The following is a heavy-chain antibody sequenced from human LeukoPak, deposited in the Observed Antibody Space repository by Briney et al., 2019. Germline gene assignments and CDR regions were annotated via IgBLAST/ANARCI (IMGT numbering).Heavy chain of an antibody. D-gene: IGHD3-16*01. CDR1: GFTFSSYW. V-gene: IGHV3-48*01. J-gene: IGHJ6*03. CDR3: ARVRYYYYMDV. CDR2: ISSSSSTI. Sequence: GGSLRLSCAASGFTFSSYWMSWVRQAPGKGLEWVSYISSSSSTIYYADSVKGRFTISRDNAKNSLYLQMNSLRAEDTAVYYCARVRYYYYMDVWGKGTTVTVSS.